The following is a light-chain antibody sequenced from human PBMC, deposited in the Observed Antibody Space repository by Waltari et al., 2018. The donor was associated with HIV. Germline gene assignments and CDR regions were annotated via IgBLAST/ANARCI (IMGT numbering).Light chain of an antibody. CDR2: AKV. Sequence: DIQMTQSPSSVSASVGDSVTITCRASQDIHTWVAGYEKKQGRAPKLLSEAKVNLESEVPERCSGSGSGTDFTLTVSNLQPEDFATYYCQQSRSFPFTFGQGTKLEIK. V-gene: IGKV1D-12*01. J-gene: IGKJ2*01. CDR3: QQSRSFPFT. CDR1: QDIHTW.